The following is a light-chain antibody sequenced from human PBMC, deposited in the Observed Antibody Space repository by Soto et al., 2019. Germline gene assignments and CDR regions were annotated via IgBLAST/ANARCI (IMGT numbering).Light chain of an antibody. CDR2: DAS. CDR1: ESVSKC. V-gene: IGKV3-11*01. Sequence: EIVLTQSPATLSLSPGERATLSCRASESVSKCLAWYQQKPGQAPRLLIHDASNRATGIPARFSGSGSGTDFTLTISSLEPEDFGVYYCQQGSNWPQITFGGGTKVEI. J-gene: IGKJ4*01. CDR3: QQGSNWPQIT.